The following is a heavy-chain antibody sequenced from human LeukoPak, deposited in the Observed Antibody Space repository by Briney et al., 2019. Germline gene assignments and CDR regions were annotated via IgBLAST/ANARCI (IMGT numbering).Heavy chain of an antibody. CDR1: GFTFSSYS. D-gene: IGHD1-26*01. V-gene: IGHV3-48*04. CDR2: ISSSSTI. Sequence: GGSLRPSCAASGFTFSSYSMNWVRQAPGKGLEWVSYISSSSTIYYADSVKGRFTISRDNAKNSLYLQMNSLRAEDTAVYYCARAVSGSYHYYFDYWGQGTLVTVSS. J-gene: IGHJ4*02. CDR3: ARAVSGSYHYYFDY.